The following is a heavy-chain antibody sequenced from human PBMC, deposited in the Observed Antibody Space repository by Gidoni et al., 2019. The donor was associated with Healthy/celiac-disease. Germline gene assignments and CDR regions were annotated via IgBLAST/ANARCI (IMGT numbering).Heavy chain of an antibody. D-gene: IGHD3-9*01. Sequence: QVQLVQSVAAVKKPGASVQVSCKASGYTFTSYAMHWVRQAPGQRLEGMGWINAGKGNTKYSQKFQGRVTITRDTSASTAYMELSSLRSEDTAVYYCARDQKGSVLRYFDWLYRGGYFDYWGQGTLVTVSS. CDR3: ARDQKGSVLRYFDWLYRGGYFDY. J-gene: IGHJ4*02. CDR1: GYTFTSYA. CDR2: INAGKGNT. V-gene: IGHV1-3*01.